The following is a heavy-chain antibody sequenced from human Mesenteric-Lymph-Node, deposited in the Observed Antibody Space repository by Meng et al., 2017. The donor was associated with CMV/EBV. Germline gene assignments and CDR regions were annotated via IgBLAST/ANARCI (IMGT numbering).Heavy chain of an antibody. CDR2: IIPSFGTA. D-gene: IGHD6-19*01. CDR1: GGTFSSYA. CDR3: AREAGSRLGGPPH. Sequence: SVKVSCKALGGTFSSYAISWVRQAPGQGLEWMGGIIPSFGTATYAQKFQGRVTITTDASTSIAYMDLSSLRPEDTAVYYCAREAGSRLGGPPHWGQGTLVTVSS. V-gene: IGHV1-69*05. J-gene: IGHJ4*02.